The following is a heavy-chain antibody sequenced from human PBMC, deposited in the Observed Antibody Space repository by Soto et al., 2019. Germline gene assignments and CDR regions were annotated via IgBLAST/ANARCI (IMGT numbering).Heavy chain of an antibody. V-gene: IGHV1-69*02. J-gene: IGHJ4*02. Sequence: QVQLVQSGAEVKKPGSSVRVSCTASEGTFDFYTISWVRQAPGKGLEWMGRFIPMVTMTSYAQKFQGRVTITADKSTSTVYMILSSLKSDDTAIYSCATNYGSGSTHFDYWGQGTLVTVSS. D-gene: IGHD3-10*01. CDR2: FIPMVTMT. CDR3: ATNYGSGSTHFDY. CDR1: EGTFDFYT.